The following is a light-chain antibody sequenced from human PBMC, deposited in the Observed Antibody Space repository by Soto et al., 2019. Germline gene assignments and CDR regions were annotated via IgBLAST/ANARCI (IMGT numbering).Light chain of an antibody. Sequence: IVLTQSPGTLSFSPGEGATLSCRSSQSFSSSYIAWYQQRPGQTPSLLIYGASNRATGIPARFSGSGSGTDFTLTISSLEPEDFAVYYRQQRSNWPPGITFGQGTRLEIK. CDR2: GAS. CDR3: QQRSNWPPGIT. CDR1: QSFSSSY. V-gene: IGKV3D-20*02. J-gene: IGKJ5*01.